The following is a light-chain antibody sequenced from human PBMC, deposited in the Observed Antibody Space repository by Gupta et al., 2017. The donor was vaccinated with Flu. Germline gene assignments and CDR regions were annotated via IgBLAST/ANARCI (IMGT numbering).Light chain of an antibody. CDR1: QILVYSDGNTY. J-gene: IGKJ2*01. CDR2: KGS. Sequence: VTLGQPVSTSCRCSQILVYSDGNTYLNWIQEMRGQSPRRLIYKGSNRESGVPDRFSGSGSGIDFTLTISRVKTEDVGLYYCKQGEHCPHTYGQGSKVEVK. V-gene: IGKV2-30*01. CDR3: KQGEHCPHT.